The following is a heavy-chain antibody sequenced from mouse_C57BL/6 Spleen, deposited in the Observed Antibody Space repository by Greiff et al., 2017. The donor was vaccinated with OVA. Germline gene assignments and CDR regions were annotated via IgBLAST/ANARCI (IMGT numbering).Heavy chain of an antibody. CDR3: AKKGFYGNYGDYFDY. D-gene: IGHD2-1*01. CDR2: ISDGGSYT. Sequence: EVKLMESGGGLVKPGGSLKLSCAASGFTFSSYAMSWVRQTPEKRLEWVATISDGGSYTFYPDNVKGRFTFSRDNAKHTLYLQMRHLKSEDTAKYCCAKKGFYGNYGDYFDYWGQGTTLTVSA. CDR1: GFTFSSYA. V-gene: IGHV5-4*03. J-gene: IGHJ2*01.